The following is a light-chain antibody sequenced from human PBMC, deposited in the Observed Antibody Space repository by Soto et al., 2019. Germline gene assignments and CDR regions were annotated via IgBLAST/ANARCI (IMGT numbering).Light chain of an antibody. CDR3: QQYGLSPRT. Sequence: IVLTQSPGTLSLSPGERATLSWRASQSVSSSYLAWYQQQPGQAPRLFIYAASIRATGIPDRFSGSGSGTEFTLTISSLEPEDFAVYYCQQYGLSPRTFGRGTKVDIK. V-gene: IGKV3-20*01. CDR2: AAS. CDR1: QSVSSSY. J-gene: IGKJ1*01.